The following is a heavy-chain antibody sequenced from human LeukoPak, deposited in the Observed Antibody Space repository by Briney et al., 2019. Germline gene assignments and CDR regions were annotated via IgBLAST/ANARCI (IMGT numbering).Heavy chain of an antibody. Sequence: SQTLSLTCTVSGGSISSGDYYWSWIRQPPGKGLEWIGYIYYSGSTYYNPSLKSRVTISVGTSTNQFSLKLSSVTAADTAVYYCARDVPYSSGWYANFQHWGQGTLVTVSS. CDR3: ARDVPYSSGWYANFQH. V-gene: IGHV4-30-4*01. CDR1: GGSISSGDYY. J-gene: IGHJ1*01. D-gene: IGHD6-19*01. CDR2: IYYSGST.